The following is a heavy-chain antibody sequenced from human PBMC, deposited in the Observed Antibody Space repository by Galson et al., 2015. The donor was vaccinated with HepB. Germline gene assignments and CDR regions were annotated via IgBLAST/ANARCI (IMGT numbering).Heavy chain of an antibody. V-gene: IGHV3-30*03. D-gene: IGHD2-2*01. Sequence: SLRLSCAASGFTFSSYGMHWVRQAPGKGLEWVAVISYDGSNKYYADSVKGRFTISRDNSKNTLYLQMNSLRAEDTAVYYCARAYCSSTSCYAHGMDVWGQGTTVTVSS. CDR3: ARAYCSSTSCYAHGMDV. CDR2: ISYDGSNK. CDR1: GFTFSSYG. J-gene: IGHJ6*02.